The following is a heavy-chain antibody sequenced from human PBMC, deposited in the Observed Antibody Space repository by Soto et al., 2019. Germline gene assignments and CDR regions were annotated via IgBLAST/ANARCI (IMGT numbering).Heavy chain of an antibody. Sequence: ASVKVSCKASGYIFSSHCLYWVRQAPGQGLQWMGIINPGGGRTAYAQKLQGRVTMTTDTSTSTAYMELRSLRSDDTAVYYCARAITAARIAAAGTVDYWGQGTLVTVSS. V-gene: IGHV1-46*01. CDR1: GYIFSSHC. CDR2: INPGGGRT. J-gene: IGHJ4*02. D-gene: IGHD6-13*01. CDR3: ARAITAARIAAAGTVDY.